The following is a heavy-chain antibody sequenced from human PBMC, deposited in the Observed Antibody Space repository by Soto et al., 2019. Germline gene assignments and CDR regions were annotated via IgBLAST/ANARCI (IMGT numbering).Heavy chain of an antibody. CDR2: ISSNGGST. CDR1: GFTFSSYA. Sequence: LRLSCAASGFTFSSYAMHWVRQAPGKGLEYVSAISSNGGSTYYADSVKGRFTISRDNSKNTLYLQMGSLRAEDMAVYYCARTVYGDYYFDYWGQGTLVTVSS. CDR3: ARTVYGDYYFDY. J-gene: IGHJ4*02. D-gene: IGHD4-17*01. V-gene: IGHV3-64*02.